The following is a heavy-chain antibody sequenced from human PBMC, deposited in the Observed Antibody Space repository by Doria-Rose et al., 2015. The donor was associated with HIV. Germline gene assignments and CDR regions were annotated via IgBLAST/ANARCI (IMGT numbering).Heavy chain of an antibody. CDR3: ARTYVYGMDV. CDR2: IWYDGSNK. V-gene: IGHV3-33*01. CDR1: GFTFSNYD. Sequence: QVQLQESGGGVVQPGKSLRLSCAASGFTFSNYDMHWVRQAPGKGLEWVADIWYDGSNKYYADSVKGRFTISRDNSKNTLSMQMNSLRAEDTAVHYCARTYVYGMDVWGQGTTVTVS. D-gene: IGHD3-10*02. J-gene: IGHJ6*02.